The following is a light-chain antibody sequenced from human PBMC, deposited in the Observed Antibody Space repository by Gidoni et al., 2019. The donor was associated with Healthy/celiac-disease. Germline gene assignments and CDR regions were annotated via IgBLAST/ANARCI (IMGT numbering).Light chain of an antibody. CDR1: SSDVGGYTY. CDR3: SSYTSSSTVV. J-gene: IGLJ2*01. Sequence: SALTQPASVSGSPGQSITIACTGTSSDVGGYTYVSWYQQHPGKAPKLIIDDVSNRPSGVSNRCSGSKSGNTASLTISALQAEDEADYYCSSYTSSSTVVFGGGTKLTVL. CDR2: DVS. V-gene: IGLV2-14*01.